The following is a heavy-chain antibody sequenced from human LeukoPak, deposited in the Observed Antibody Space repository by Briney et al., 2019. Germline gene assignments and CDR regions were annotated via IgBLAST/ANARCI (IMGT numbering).Heavy chain of an antibody. CDR1: GFTFSSYA. CDR2: ISYDGSNK. Sequence: GGSLRLSCAASGFTFSSYAMHWVRQAPGKGLEWVAVISYDGSNKYYADSVKGRFTISRDNSKNTLYLQMNSLRAEDTAVYYCARSASRGYSYGYYDYFDYWGQGALVTVSS. V-gene: IGHV3-30-3*01. J-gene: IGHJ4*02. D-gene: IGHD5-18*01. CDR3: ARSASRGYSYGYYDYFDY.